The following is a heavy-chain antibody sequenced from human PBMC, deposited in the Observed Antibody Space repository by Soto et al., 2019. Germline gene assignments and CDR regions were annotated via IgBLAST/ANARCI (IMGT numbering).Heavy chain of an antibody. CDR1: GDTVSSNSVA. Sequence: QTLSLTCVGSGDTVSSNSVAWNWVRQSPLRGLEWLGRTYYRSRWYSDYAVSVRSRIDINADTSKNQVSLQLNSVTPEDTAVYYCARSEEDSDYYYYGMDVWGQGTTVTVSS. J-gene: IGHJ6*02. D-gene: IGHD2-15*01. V-gene: IGHV6-1*01. CDR2: TYYRSRWYS. CDR3: ARSEEDSDYYYYGMDV.